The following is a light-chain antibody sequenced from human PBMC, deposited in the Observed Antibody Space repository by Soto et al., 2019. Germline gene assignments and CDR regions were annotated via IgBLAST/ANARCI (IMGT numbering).Light chain of an antibody. V-gene: IGKV1-5*01. Sequence: DMQVTQSPPTLSASLGNRVTITCRASQTMSSWIAWYQQKPGKAPKLHVYDASTLQSGVASRFSGSGSGTEFTLIISGLQPDDSATYYCQQYTNTNNPWMFGQGTKVDIK. CDR1: QTMSSW. CDR3: QQYTNTNNPWM. J-gene: IGKJ1*01. CDR2: DAS.